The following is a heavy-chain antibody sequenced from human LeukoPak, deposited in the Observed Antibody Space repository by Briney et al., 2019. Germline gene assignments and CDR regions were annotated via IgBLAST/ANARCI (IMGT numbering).Heavy chain of an antibody. Sequence: EASVKVSCKASGYTFTNYLINWVRQASGQGLEWMTWINPDTGDKGYARKFQDRVTITTDTSISTAYMELSSLSSEDTDVYFCARTTSMTASGYDYWGQGTLVTVSS. CDR3: ARTTSMTASGYDY. J-gene: IGHJ4*02. CDR1: GYTFTNYL. D-gene: IGHD2-21*02. CDR2: INPDTGDK. V-gene: IGHV1-8*03.